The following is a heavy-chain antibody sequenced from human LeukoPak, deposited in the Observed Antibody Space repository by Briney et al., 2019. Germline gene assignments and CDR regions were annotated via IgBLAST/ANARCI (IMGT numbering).Heavy chain of an antibody. CDR3: ARGDLVGATWLPLDY. CDR2: IIPIFGTA. J-gene: IGHJ4*02. Sequence: SVKVSCKASGGTFSSYAISWVRQAPGQGLEWMGGIIPIFGTANYAQKFQGRVTTTTDESTSTAYMELSSLRSEDTAVYYCARGDLVGATWLPLDYWGQGTLVTVSS. V-gene: IGHV1-69*05. CDR1: GGTFSSYA. D-gene: IGHD1-26*01.